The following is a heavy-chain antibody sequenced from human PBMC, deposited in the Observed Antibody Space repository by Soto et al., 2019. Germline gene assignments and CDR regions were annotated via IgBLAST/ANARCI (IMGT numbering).Heavy chain of an antibody. CDR1: GFNFRNSG. CDR2: IQSDESSR. V-gene: IGHV3-30*02. Sequence: GGSLRLSCAASGFNFRNSGMHWVRQAPGKGLEWVAFIQSDESSRYFGDSVKGRITISRDNLKNTVYLQMNSLRAEDTAVYYSAREGSTRKIHAFDIWGQGTMVTVSS. J-gene: IGHJ3*02. CDR3: AREGSTRKIHAFDI. D-gene: IGHD2-2*01.